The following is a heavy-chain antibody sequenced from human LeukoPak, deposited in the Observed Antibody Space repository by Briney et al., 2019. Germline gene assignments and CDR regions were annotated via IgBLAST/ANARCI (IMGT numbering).Heavy chain of an antibody. V-gene: IGHV3-48*02. Sequence: GGSLRLSCAASAFTFSDYSMNWVRQAPGKGLEWISYIDTSSSTMYYADSVMGRFTISRDNSKNTLYLQMNSLRDEDTALYYCAKAGIGVVGYFDYWGQGTLVTVSS. CDR3: AKAGIGVVGYFDY. J-gene: IGHJ4*02. CDR1: AFTFSDYS. D-gene: IGHD6-19*01. CDR2: IDTSSSTM.